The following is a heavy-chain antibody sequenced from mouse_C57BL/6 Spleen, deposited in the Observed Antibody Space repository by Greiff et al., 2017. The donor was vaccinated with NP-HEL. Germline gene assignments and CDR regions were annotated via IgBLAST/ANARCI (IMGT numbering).Heavy chain of an antibody. D-gene: IGHD1-1*01. CDR3: APYYGDVSD. CDR2: INPYNGGT. J-gene: IGHJ3*01. V-gene: IGHV1-19*01. Sequence: EVQLQQSGPVLVKPGASVKMSCKASGYTFTDYYMNWVKQSHGKSLEWIGVINPYNGGTSYNQKFKGKATLTVDKSSSTAYMELNSLTSEDSAVYYCAPYYGDVSDWGQGTLVTVSA. CDR1: GYTFTDYY.